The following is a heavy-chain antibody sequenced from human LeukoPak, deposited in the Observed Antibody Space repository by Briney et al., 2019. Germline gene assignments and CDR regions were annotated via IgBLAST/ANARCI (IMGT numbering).Heavy chain of an antibody. CDR1: GYSFPTYW. Sequence: GESLKISCKGSGYSFPTYWIAWLRQMPGKGLEWMGIIYPGDSDTRYSPSFQGQVTISADKSISTAYLQWSSLKASDTAIYYCARHLVGYGDPPAHLFDHWGQGTLVTVSS. J-gene: IGHJ4*02. CDR3: ARHLVGYGDPPAHLFDH. V-gene: IGHV5-51*01. CDR2: IYPGDSDT. D-gene: IGHD4-17*01.